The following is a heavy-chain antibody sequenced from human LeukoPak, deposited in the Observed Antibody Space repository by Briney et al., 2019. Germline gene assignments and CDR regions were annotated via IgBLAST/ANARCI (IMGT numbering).Heavy chain of an antibody. CDR3: ARQYNYDSRAFDY. CDR1: GFTFSDYY. Sequence: KPGGSLRLSCAASGFTFSDYYMNWISQAPGKGLEWVSYISSGGSTINYADSVKGRFTISRDNAKNSLYLQMNSLRAEDTAVYYCARQYNYDSRAFDYWGQGTLVTVSS. J-gene: IGHJ4*02. CDR2: ISSGGSTI. V-gene: IGHV3-11*01. D-gene: IGHD5-18*01.